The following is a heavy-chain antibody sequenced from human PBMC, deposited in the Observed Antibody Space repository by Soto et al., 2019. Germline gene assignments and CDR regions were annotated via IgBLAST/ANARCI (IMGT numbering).Heavy chain of an antibody. V-gene: IGHV3-30-3*02. D-gene: IGHD3-10*01. CDR2: ISYDPSNK. CDR1: GFTFSSYA. CDR3: AKPSMVRGVVQFYLDY. J-gene: IGHJ4*02. Sequence: QVQLVESGGGVVQPGRSLRLSCAASGFTFSSYAMHWVRQAPGKGLEWVAVISYDPSNKYYADSLKGRFTISRDNSKNTMYLQMNSLRAEDTAVYYSAKPSMVRGVVQFYLDYWGQGTLVTVSS.